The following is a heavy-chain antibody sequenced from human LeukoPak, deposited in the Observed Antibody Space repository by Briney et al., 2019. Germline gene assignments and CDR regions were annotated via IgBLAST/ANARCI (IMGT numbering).Heavy chain of an antibody. Sequence: VASVKVSCKASGYTFTGYYMHWVRQAPGQGLEWMGWINPNSGGTNYAQKFQGRVTMTRDTSISTAYMELSRLRSDDTAVYYCARARDGDYVLDYWGQGTLVTVSS. CDR1: GYTFTGYY. D-gene: IGHD4-17*01. CDR3: ARARDGDYVLDY. CDR2: INPNSGGT. J-gene: IGHJ4*02. V-gene: IGHV1-2*02.